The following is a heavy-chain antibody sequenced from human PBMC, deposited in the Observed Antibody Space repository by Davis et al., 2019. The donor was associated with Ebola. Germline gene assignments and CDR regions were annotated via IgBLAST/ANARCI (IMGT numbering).Heavy chain of an antibody. D-gene: IGHD3-3*01. CDR2: MNPNSGNT. CDR3: ARKYYDFWSGFSPVGMDV. J-gene: IGHJ6*02. V-gene: IGHV1-8*01. CDR1: GYTFTSYD. Sequence: ASVKVSCKASGYTFTSYDINWVRQATGQGLKWMGWMNPNSGNTGYAQKFQGRVTMTRNTSISTAYMELSSLRSEDTAVYYCARKYYDFWSGFSPVGMDVWGQGTTVTVSS.